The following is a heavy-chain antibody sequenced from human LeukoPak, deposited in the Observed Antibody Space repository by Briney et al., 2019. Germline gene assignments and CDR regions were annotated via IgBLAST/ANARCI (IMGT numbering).Heavy chain of an antibody. CDR2: IYHSGST. CDR1: GYSISSGYY. CDR3: ARTGELLHFDY. J-gene: IGHJ4*02. D-gene: IGHD1-26*01. Sequence: SETLSLTCTVSGYSISSGYYWGWIRPPPGKGLEWIGSIYHSGSTYYNPSLKSRVTISVDTSKNQFSLKLSSVTAADTAVYYCARTGELLHFDYWGQGTLVTVSS. V-gene: IGHV4-38-2*02.